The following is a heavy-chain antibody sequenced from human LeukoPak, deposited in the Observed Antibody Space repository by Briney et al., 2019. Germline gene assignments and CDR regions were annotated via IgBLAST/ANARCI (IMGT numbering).Heavy chain of an antibody. CDR1: GGSISSHY. CDR2: IYYSGSI. V-gene: IGHV4-59*11. J-gene: IGHJ4*02. D-gene: IGHD5-18*01. Sequence: SETLSLTCTVSGGSISSHYWSWIRQPPGKGLEWIGYIYYSGSINYNPSLKSRVTISVDTSKNQFSLKLSSVTAADTAVYYCARDRTGYSYGGFDYWGQGTLVTVSS. CDR3: ARDRTGYSYGGFDY.